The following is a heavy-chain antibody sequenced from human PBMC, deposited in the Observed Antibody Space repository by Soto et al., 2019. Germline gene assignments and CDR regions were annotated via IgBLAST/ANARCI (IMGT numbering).Heavy chain of an antibody. D-gene: IGHD6-6*01. J-gene: IGHJ5*02. Sequence: SQTLSLSYSVSGGSISSYCGSCIRQPPGKGLEWIGYIYHSGSTYYNPSLKSRVTISVDTSKNQFSLKLSSVTAADTAVYYCARERPDGARLDPWGQGTLVTVSS. CDR3: ARERPDGARLDP. CDR2: IYHSGST. V-gene: IGHV4-59*12. CDR1: GGSISSYC.